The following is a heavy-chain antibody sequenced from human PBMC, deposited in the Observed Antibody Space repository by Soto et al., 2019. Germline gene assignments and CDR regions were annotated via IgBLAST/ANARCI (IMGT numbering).Heavy chain of an antibody. J-gene: IGHJ4*02. CDR1: GYTFTSCY. CDR3: ARVYCSGGSCYSIDY. D-gene: IGHD2-15*01. CDR2: INPSGST. V-gene: IGHV1-46*03. Sequence: ASVKVSCKASGYTFTSCYMHWVRQDPGQGLEWMGIINPSGSTSYAQKFQGRVTMTRDTSTSTVYMELSSLRSGDTAVYYRARVYCSGGSCYSIDYWGQGTLVTVSS.